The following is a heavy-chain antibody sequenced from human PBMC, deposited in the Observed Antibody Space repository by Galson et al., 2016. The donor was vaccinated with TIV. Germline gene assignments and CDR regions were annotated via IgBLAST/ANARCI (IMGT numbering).Heavy chain of an antibody. V-gene: IGHV3-30-3*01. Sequence: SLRLSCAASGFTFNNFAMSWVRQAPGKGLEWVAFISLDGNNKDYSDSVKGRFTISRDNSKNTLFLQMNSVRAEDTAVYYCARVGDTFSFDYWGRGTLVTVSS. CDR3: ARVGDTFSFDY. CDR1: GFTFNNFA. CDR2: ISLDGNNK. J-gene: IGHJ4*02. D-gene: IGHD2-21*02.